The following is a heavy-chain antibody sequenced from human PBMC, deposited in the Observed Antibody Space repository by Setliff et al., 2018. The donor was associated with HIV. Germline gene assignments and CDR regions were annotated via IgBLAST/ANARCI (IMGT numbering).Heavy chain of an antibody. CDR2: IKQDESEI. CDR3: ARIYRSSWPFDACDI. J-gene: IGHJ3*02. D-gene: IGHD6-6*01. CDR1: EFTFSEYW. Sequence: VGSLRLSCAASEFTFSEYWMTWVRQAPGKGLEWLANIKQDESEIYYVDSVRGRFTVSRDNARNSLYLQMNSLRAEDTAIYYCARIYRSSWPFDACDIWGQGTMVTVS. V-gene: IGHV3-7*03.